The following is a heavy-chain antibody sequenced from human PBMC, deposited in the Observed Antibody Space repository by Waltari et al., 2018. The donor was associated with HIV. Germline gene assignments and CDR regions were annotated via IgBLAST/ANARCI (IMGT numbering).Heavy chain of an antibody. J-gene: IGHJ5*02. CDR1: SDSVSNSRYY. V-gene: IGHV4-61*01. CDR2: VFYSGST. D-gene: IGHD2-15*01. CDR3: ARGVVEATAIVWFDP. Sequence: QVQLQESGPGLVKPAETLTLTCNVSSDSVSNSRYYWTWIRQSPGKGLEWVGQVFYSGSTNYNPSLRSRLSISLDTSKNQFSLKLRSVTAADTAVYYCARGVVEATAIVWFDPWGQGTLVTVSS.